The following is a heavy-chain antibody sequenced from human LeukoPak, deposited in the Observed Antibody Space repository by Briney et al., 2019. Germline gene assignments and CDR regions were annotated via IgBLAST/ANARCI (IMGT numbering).Heavy chain of an antibody. CDR3: AREAPIVGATGGAFDI. CDR1: GGSFSGYY. V-gene: IGHV4-34*01. CDR2: INHSGST. Sequence: SETLSLTCAVYGGSFSGYYWSWIRQPPGKGLEWIGEINHSGSTNYNPSLKSRVTISVDTSKNQFSLKLSSVTAADTAVYYCAREAPIVGATGGAFDIWGQGTMVTVSS. J-gene: IGHJ3*02. D-gene: IGHD1-26*01.